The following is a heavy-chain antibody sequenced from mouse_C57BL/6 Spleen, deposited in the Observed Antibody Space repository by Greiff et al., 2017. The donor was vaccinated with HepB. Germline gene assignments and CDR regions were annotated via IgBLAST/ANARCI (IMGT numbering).Heavy chain of an antibody. Sequence: QVQLQQPGAELVRPGSSVKLSCKASGYTFTSYWMDWVKQRPGQGLEWIGNIYPSDSETHYNQKFKDKATLTVDKSSSTAYMQLSSLTSEDSAVYYCARLDYSNFAYWGQGTLVTVSA. CDR2: IYPSDSET. J-gene: IGHJ3*01. CDR3: ARLDYSNFAY. CDR1: GYTFTSYW. V-gene: IGHV1-61*01. D-gene: IGHD2-5*01.